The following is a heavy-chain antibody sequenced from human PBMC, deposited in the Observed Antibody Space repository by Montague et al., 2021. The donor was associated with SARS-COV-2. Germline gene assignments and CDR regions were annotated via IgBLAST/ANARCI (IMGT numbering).Heavy chain of an antibody. CDR3: ARLSGVAPRCYYEGMDV. V-gene: IGHV2-70*11. D-gene: IGHD7-27*01. Sequence: PALVKPTQTLTLTCTFSGFSLRTAGTCVSWIRRPPGKAPQWLARIDWDGDKYYSRTLETRVSISTDTAKTQVVPTMTNVDPMDTATYYCARLSGVAPRCYYEGMDVWGQGTAVTVSS. J-gene: IGHJ6*02. CDR2: IDWDGDK. CDR1: GFSLRTAGTC.